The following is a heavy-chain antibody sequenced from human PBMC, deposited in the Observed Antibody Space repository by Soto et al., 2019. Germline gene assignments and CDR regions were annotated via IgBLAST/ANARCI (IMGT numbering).Heavy chain of an antibody. D-gene: IGHD3-16*01. CDR3: AKDSHWGIISPAHDY. CDR1: KFTVISDA. V-gene: IGHV3-30-3*01. Sequence: RHPGAAGKFTVISDARHWVRQAPGKGLEWVSVVSSDGSGKYYANSVTGRFTISRDNSKNTLYLQMGTLSAEDTAIYFCAKDSHWGIISPAHDYWGQGTLVTVSS. J-gene: IGHJ4*02. CDR2: VSSDGSGK.